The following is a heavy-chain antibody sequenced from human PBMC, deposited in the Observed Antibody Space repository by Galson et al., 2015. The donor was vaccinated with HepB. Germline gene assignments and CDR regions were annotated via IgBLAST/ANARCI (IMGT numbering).Heavy chain of an antibody. J-gene: IGHJ5*02. CDR1: GVSVSTSGVG. CDR2: FFWDDDK. V-gene: IGHV2-5*02. D-gene: IGHD5-12*01. Sequence: PALVKPTQTLTLTCTLSGVSVSTSGVGVGWIRQHPGKALEWLALFFWDDDKRYSPFLKSRLTITRATPNNQVVLTMTNMDPVDTATYYCAHRGANSGYNWFHPWGQGTLVTVSS. CDR3: AHRGANSGYNWFHP.